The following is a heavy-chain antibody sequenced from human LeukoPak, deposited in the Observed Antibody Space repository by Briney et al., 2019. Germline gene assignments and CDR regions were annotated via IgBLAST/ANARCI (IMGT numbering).Heavy chain of an antibody. Sequence: PSETLSLTCTVSGGSMSSYYWSWIRQPPGKGLEWIGYIYYSGSTNYNPSLKSRVTISVDTSKNQFSLKLSSVTAADTAVYYCARGPPGYDFWSGSSSFDPWGQGTLVTVSS. D-gene: IGHD3-3*01. CDR2: IYYSGST. J-gene: IGHJ5*02. CDR3: ARGPPGYDFWSGSSSFDP. V-gene: IGHV4-59*01. CDR1: GGSMSSYY.